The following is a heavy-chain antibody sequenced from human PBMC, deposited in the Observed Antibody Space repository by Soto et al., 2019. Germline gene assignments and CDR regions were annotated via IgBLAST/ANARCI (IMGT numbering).Heavy chain of an antibody. CDR1: GGSISSNY. D-gene: IGHD2-21*02. V-gene: IGHV4-59*01. CDR2: IYYSGST. Sequence: QVQLQESGPGLVKPSETLSLTCTVSGGSISSNYWSWIRQPPGKGLEWIGYIYYSGSTTYNPSLKSRVIISVDTSKNQISLNLSSVTAAYTGVYYCARYSYCGGYCWWWFDRWGQGTQVTVS. J-gene: IGHJ5*02. CDR3: ARYSYCGGYCWWWFDR.